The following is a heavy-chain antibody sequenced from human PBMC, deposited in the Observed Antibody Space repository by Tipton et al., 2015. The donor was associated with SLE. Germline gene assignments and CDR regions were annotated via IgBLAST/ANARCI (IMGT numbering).Heavy chain of an antibody. D-gene: IGHD1-14*01. Sequence: SLRLSCAASGFTFSSYSMNWVRQAPGKGLEWVSSISSSSSYIYYADSVKGRFTISRDNAKNSLYLQMNSLRAEDTAVYYCAKDTQASVPPWVGYWGQGTLVTVSS. CDR1: GFTFSSYS. CDR2: ISSSSSYI. V-gene: IGHV3-21*01. CDR3: AKDTQASVPPWVGY. J-gene: IGHJ4*02.